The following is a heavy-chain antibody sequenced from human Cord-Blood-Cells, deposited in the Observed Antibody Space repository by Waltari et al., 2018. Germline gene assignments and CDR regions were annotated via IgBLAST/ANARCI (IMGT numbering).Heavy chain of an antibody. Sequence: QLQLQESGPGLVKPSETLSLTCTVPGGSISSSSYYWGWIRQPPGKGLEWIGSIYYSGSTYYNPSLKSRVTISVDTSKNQFSLKLSSVTAADTAVYYCARHWVWFGELLYFDYWGQRTLVTVSS. CDR1: GGSISSSSYY. V-gene: IGHV4-39*01. CDR2: IYYSGST. CDR3: ARHWVWFGELLYFDY. J-gene: IGHJ4*02. D-gene: IGHD3-10*01.